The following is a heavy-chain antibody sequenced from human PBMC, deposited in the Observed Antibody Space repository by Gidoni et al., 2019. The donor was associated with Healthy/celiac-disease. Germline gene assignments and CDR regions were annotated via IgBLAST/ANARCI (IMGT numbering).Heavy chain of an antibody. V-gene: IGHV3-23*01. Sequence: EVKLLESGGGLVQPGGSLRLSCAASGLTISSYAMSWVRQSPGKGLEWVSAISGSGGSTYYADSVKGRFTISRDNSKNTLYLQMNSLRAEDTAVYYCAKIWGDYYDSSGYSHDAFDIWGQGTMVTVSS. CDR1: GLTISSYA. CDR3: AKIWGDYYDSSGYSHDAFDI. J-gene: IGHJ3*02. D-gene: IGHD3-22*01. CDR2: ISGSGGST.